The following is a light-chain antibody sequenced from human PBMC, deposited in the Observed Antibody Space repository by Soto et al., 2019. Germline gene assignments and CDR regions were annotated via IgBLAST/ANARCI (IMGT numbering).Light chain of an antibody. V-gene: IGKV1-8*01. CDR3: KQYYSYPWT. Sequence: ALRMTQSPSSFSASTGDRVTITCRASQGISSYLAWYQQKPGKAHKLLIYAAYTLQSGVQSRFSGSGSGTDFTLTIRCLQSEDFATYYCKQYYSYPWTVGQGTKVDIK. J-gene: IGKJ1*01. CDR1: QGISSY. CDR2: AAY.